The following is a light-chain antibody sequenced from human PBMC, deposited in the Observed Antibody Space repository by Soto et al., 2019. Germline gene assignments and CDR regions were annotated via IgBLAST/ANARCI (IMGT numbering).Light chain of an antibody. CDR1: QAISSY. Sequence: DIQLTQSPSSLSASVGDRVTITCRASQAISSYLAWYQQKPGKVPELLIYATSTLQSGAPSRFSGSGSVTDFTLTISSLQAEDGATYYCQKYNHAPTFGGGTKVEIK. J-gene: IGKJ4*01. CDR2: ATS. CDR3: QKYNHAPT. V-gene: IGKV1-27*01.